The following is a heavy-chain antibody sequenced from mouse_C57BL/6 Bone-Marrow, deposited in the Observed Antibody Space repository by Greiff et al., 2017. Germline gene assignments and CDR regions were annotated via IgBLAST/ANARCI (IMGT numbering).Heavy chain of an antibody. V-gene: IGHV1-82*01. CDR3: AREGYYGDC. CDR2: IYPGDGDT. J-gene: IGHJ2*01. CDR1: GYAFSSSW. Sequence: QVQLQQSGPELVKPGASVKISCKASGYAFSSSWMNWVKQRPGKGLEWIGRIYPGDGDTNYNGKFKGKATLTADKSSSTAYMQLSSLTSEDSAVYCCAREGYYGDCWGQGTTLTVSS.